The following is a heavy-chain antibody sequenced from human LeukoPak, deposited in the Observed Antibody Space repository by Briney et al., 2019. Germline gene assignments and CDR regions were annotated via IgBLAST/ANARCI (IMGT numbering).Heavy chain of an antibody. CDR2: IKQDGSQ. D-gene: IGHD4-17*01. CDR1: GFTFSRHW. V-gene: IGHV3-7*01. CDR3: ARGPDFGDRLDYPDY. J-gene: IGHJ4*02. Sequence: GGSLRLSCAASGFTFSRHWMGWVRQAPGKGLEWVASIKQDGSQYYVDSVKGRFFISRENAKNSVSLQMNSLRGEDTAVYYCARGPDFGDRLDYPDYWGQGTLVTVS.